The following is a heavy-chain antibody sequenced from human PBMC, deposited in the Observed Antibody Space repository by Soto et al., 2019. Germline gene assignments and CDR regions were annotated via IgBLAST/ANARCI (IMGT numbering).Heavy chain of an antibody. V-gene: IGHV1-69*13. J-gene: IGHJ4*02. CDR1: GGTFGSQG. Sequence: ASVKVSCKASGGTFGSQGIAWVRQAPGQGLEWMGGFIAMLGTPTYAKKVQGRATISADESLTSSYLELRSLRSEDTGVYFCARGDMANFDYWGQGTVVTVSS. CDR3: ARGDMANFDY. D-gene: IGHD2-15*01. CDR2: FIAMLGTP.